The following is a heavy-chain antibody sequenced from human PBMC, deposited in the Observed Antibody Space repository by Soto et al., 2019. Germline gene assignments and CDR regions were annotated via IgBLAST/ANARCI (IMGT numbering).Heavy chain of an antibody. J-gene: IGHJ4*02. CDR3: ARVHGSGSPTFDY. D-gene: IGHD3-10*01. Sequence: SETLSLTCAVYGGSFSGYYWSWIRQPPGKGLEWIGYIYYSGSTNYNPSLKSRVTISVDTSKNQFSLKLSSVTAADTAVYYCARVHGSGSPTFDYWGQGTLVTVSS. CDR2: IYYSGST. V-gene: IGHV4-59*01. CDR1: GGSFSGYY.